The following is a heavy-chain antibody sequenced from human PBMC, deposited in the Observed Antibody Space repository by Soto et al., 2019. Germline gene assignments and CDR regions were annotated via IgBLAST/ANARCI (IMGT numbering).Heavy chain of an antibody. D-gene: IGHD2-2*01. CDR1: GYAFTGYY. V-gene: IGHV1-2*04. Sequence: ASVKVSCKASGYAFTGYYMHWVRQAPGQGLEWMGWINPNSGGTNYAQKFQGWVTMTRDTSISTAYMELSRLRSDDTAVYYCARAASGYCSSTSCGNYYYGMDVWGQGTTVTVSS. CDR3: ARAASGYCSSTSCGNYYYGMDV. CDR2: INPNSGGT. J-gene: IGHJ6*02.